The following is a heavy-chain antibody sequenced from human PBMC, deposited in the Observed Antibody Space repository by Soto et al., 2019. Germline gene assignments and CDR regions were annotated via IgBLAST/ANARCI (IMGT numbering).Heavy chain of an antibody. Sequence: ETLSLTCTVSGGSITSNFFYWAWIRRPPGKGLEWIGSIYRDGSTYYSPSLKSRVTISLDTSNNRFSLKLSSVTAADTAVYFCGKVLIGATRHTDVDSGGQGTLVTVSS. D-gene: IGHD2-15*01. V-gene: IGHV4-39*02. CDR2: IYRDGST. CDR1: GGSITSNFFY. CDR3: GKVLIGATRHTDVDS. J-gene: IGHJ4*02.